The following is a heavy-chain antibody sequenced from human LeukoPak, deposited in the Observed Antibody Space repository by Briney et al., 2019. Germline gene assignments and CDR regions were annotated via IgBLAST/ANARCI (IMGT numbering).Heavy chain of an antibody. V-gene: IGHV3-7*01. J-gene: IGHJ4*02. CDR2: TKKDGSEK. CDR1: GFTFSSYW. D-gene: IGHD3-22*01. CDR3: VRVDSSGYYYELSFDY. Sequence: GGSLRLSCAASGFTFSSYWMSWVRQAPGKGREWVANTKKDGSEKEYVDSVKGRFTISRDNAKNSLYLQMNSLRVEDTAVYYCVRVDSSGYYYELSFDYWGQGTLVTVSS.